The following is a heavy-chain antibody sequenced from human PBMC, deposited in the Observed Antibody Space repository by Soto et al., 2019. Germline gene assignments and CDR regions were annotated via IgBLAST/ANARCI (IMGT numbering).Heavy chain of an antibody. CDR3: ARDHTSSAWYAGDY. CDR1: GFTFSSYA. Sequence: PGGSLRLSCAASGFTFSSYALHWVRQAPGKGLEWVAVISYGGSDKYYADSVKGRFTISRDNSKNTVYLQMNSLRGEDTAVYYCARDHTSSAWYAGDYWGQGTLVTVSS. CDR2: ISYGGSDK. J-gene: IGHJ4*02. V-gene: IGHV3-30*04. D-gene: IGHD6-19*01.